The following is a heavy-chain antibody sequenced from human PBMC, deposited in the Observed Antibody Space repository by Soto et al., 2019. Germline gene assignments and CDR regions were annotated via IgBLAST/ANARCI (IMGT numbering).Heavy chain of an antibody. CDR3: ATKPPPLYSGGGVFDL. V-gene: IGHV1-24*01. CDR2: FDPEDGET. CDR1: GYTLTELS. Sequence: GASVKVSCKVSGYTLTELSMHWVRQAPGKGLEWMGGFDPEDGETIYAQKFQGRVTMTEDTSTDTAYMELSSLRSEDTAVYYCATKPPPLYSGGGVFDLGGRGPRATVPS. J-gene: IGHJ4*02. D-gene: IGHD3-16*01.